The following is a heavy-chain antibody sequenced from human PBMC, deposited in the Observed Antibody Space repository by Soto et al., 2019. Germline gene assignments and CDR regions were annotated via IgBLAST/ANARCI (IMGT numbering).Heavy chain of an antibody. D-gene: IGHD3-10*01. J-gene: IGHJ5*02. Sequence: SETLSLTCAVYGGSFSGYYWSWIRQPPGKGLEWIGEINHSGSTNYNPSRKSRVTISVDTSKNQFSLKLSSVTAADTAVYYCARGGITMVRGVINWFDPWGQGTLVTVSS. CDR1: GGSFSGYY. CDR3: ARGGITMVRGVINWFDP. CDR2: INHSGST. V-gene: IGHV4-34*01.